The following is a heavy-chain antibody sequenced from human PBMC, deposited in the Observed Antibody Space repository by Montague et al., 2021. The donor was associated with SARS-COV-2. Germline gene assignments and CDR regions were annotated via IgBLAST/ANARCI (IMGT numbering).Heavy chain of an antibody. CDR3: ARQLPSYCSTNKCYPYYFDV. Sequence: SETLSLTCTVSGGSISSPDYYWGWIRQSPGQGLVWIGSISYAASTYYNPYLRSPVSFSRYTSKNHFSLSLISATAADTAVYFCARQLPSYCSTNKCYPYYFDVWGQGAMVTVSS. CDR2: ISYAAST. V-gene: IGHV4-39*01. J-gene: IGHJ4*02. CDR1: GGSISSPDYY. D-gene: IGHD2-2*01.